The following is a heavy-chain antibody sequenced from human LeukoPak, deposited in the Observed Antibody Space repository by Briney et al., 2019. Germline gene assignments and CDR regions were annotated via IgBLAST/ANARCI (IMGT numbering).Heavy chain of an antibody. CDR3: ARSSYYYGSGSYPDY. Sequence: GGSLRLSCTASGFTFSSYAMHWVRQAPGKGLEWVAVISYDGSNKNYADSVKGRFTISRDNSKNTLYLQMDSLRAEDTAVYYCARSSYYYGSGSYPDYWGQGTLVTVSS. CDR2: ISYDGSNK. D-gene: IGHD3-10*01. CDR1: GFTFSSYA. J-gene: IGHJ4*02. V-gene: IGHV3-30-3*01.